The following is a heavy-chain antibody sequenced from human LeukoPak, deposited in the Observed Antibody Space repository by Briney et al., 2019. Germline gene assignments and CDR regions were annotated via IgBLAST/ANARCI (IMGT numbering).Heavy chain of an antibody. CDR2: ISRLGSTI. J-gene: IGHJ4*02. D-gene: IGHD2-15*01. Sequence: GGSLRLSCAASGFTFSSYEMNWVRQAPGKGLEWISSISRLGSTIKDTDSVKGRFTISRDNAKNSLYLQMNGLRAEDTALYYYVRRAPLPTCNTGSCPFDYWGQGTLVTVSS. CDR1: GFTFSSYE. CDR3: VRRAPLPTCNTGSCPFDY. V-gene: IGHV3-48*03.